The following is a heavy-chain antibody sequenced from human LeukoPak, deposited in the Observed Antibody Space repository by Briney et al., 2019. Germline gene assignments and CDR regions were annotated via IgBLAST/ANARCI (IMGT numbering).Heavy chain of an antibody. Sequence: SETLSLTCTVSGGSISSTSYYWRWIRQPPGKGLEWIGSIYYRGSTYYNPSLKSRVTVSVDTSKNQFSLKLSSVTAADTAVYYCARVYSGYDWYFDYWGQGMLVTVSS. D-gene: IGHD5-12*01. CDR1: GGSISSTSYY. CDR2: IYYRGST. V-gene: IGHV4-39*07. J-gene: IGHJ4*02. CDR3: ARVYSGYDWYFDY.